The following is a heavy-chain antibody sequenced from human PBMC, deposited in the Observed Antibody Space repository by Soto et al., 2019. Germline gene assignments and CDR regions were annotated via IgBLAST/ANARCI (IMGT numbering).Heavy chain of an antibody. CDR1: GGSISSGGYS. Sequence: SETLSLTCTVSGGSISSGGYSWSWIRQQPGKGLEWIGYIYHSGSTYYNPSLKSRVTISVDRSKNQFSLKLSSVTAADTAVYYCARESTMVRGVDYGMDVWGQGTTVTVSS. J-gene: IGHJ6*02. CDR3: ARESTMVRGVDYGMDV. CDR2: IYHSGST. V-gene: IGHV4-30-2*01. D-gene: IGHD3-10*01.